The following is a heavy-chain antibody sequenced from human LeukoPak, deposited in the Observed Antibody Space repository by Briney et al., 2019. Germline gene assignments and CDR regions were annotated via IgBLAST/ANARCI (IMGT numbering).Heavy chain of an antibody. V-gene: IGHV3-21*01. Sequence: GGSLRLSCAASGFTFSSYSMNWVRQAPGKGLEWVSSISSSSSYIYYADSVKGRFTISRDNAKNSLYLQMDSLRAEDTAVYYCARGHCGGDCYPGYFDYWGQGTLVTVSS. D-gene: IGHD2-21*02. CDR3: ARGHCGGDCYPGYFDY. CDR1: GFTFSSYS. CDR2: ISSSSSYI. J-gene: IGHJ4*02.